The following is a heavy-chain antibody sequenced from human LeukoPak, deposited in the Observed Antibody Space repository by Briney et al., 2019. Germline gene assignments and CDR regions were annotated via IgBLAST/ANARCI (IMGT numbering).Heavy chain of an antibody. CDR1: GGTFSGYA. CDR3: ARDQEGFDY. CDR2: IYPRDGST. J-gene: IGHJ4*02. V-gene: IGHV1-46*01. Sequence: ASVKVSCKASGGTFSGYAISWVRQAPGQGLEWMGMIYPRDGSTSYAQKFQGRVTVTRDTSTSTVHIELSGLRSEDTAVYYCARDQEGFDYWGQGTLVTVSS.